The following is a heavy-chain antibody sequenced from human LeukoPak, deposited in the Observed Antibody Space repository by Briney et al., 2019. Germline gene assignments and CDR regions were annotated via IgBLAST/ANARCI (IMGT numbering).Heavy chain of an antibody. Sequence: PSETLSLTCTVSGGSISSYYWSWIRQPAGKGLEWIGRIYTSGGTNYNPSLKSRVTISVDTSKNQFSLKLSSVTAADTAVYYCARHRGYGSGSGVFDIWGQGTMVTVSS. J-gene: IGHJ3*02. CDR3: ARHRGYGSGSGVFDI. CDR1: GGSISSYY. D-gene: IGHD3-10*01. CDR2: IYTSGGT. V-gene: IGHV4-4*07.